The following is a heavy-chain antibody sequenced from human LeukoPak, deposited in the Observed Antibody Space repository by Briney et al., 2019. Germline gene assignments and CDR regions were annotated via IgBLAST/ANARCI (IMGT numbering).Heavy chain of an antibody. Sequence: GGSLRLSCAASGFTFSSYGMHWVRQAPGKGLEWVAFIRYDVSNKYYADSVKGRFTISRDNSKNTLYLQMNSLRAEDTALYYCAKDTVKVTTIRRVPHYMDVWGKGTTVTISS. J-gene: IGHJ6*03. CDR2: IRYDVSNK. CDR1: GFTFSSYG. D-gene: IGHD5-12*01. V-gene: IGHV3-30*02. CDR3: AKDTVKVTTIRRVPHYMDV.